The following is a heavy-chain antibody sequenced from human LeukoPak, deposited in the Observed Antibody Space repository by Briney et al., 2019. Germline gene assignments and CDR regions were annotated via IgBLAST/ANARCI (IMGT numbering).Heavy chain of an antibody. J-gene: IGHJ5*02. CDR3: ARVPPIHPPSKGPSWFDP. V-gene: IGHV4-30-4*08. D-gene: IGHD4-11*01. CDR1: GGSISSGDYY. CDR2: IYYSGST. Sequence: PSETLSLTCTVSGGSISSGDYYWSWIRQPPGKGLEWIGYIYYSGSTCYNPSLKSRVTISVDTSKNQFSLKLSSVTAADTAVYYCARVPPIHPPSKGPSWFDPWGQGTLVTVSS.